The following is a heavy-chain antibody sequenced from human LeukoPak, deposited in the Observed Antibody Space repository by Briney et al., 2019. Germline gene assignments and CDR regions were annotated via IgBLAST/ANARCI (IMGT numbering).Heavy chain of an antibody. V-gene: IGHV4-30-2*01. J-gene: IGHJ4*02. Sequence: PSETLSLTCAVSGGSISSGGYSWSWIRQPPGKGLEWIGYIYHSGSTYYNPSLKSRVTISVDRSKNQFSLKLSSVTAADTAVYYCARRGTYYYDSSGYHPFDYWGQGTLVTVSS. CDR1: GGSISSGGYS. D-gene: IGHD3-22*01. CDR2: IYHSGST. CDR3: ARRGTYYYDSSGYHPFDY.